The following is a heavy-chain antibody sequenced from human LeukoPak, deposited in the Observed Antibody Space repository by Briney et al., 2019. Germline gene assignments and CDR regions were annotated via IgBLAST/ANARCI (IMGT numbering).Heavy chain of an antibody. CDR2: IYGGVNT. Sequence: GGSLRLSCAASGFTVSSNYMSWVRQAPGKGLEWVSVIYGGVNTVYADSVQDRFTISRDNSKNTLYLQMSSLRAEDTAVYYCAKNPKTGFLFDYWGKGTLVTVSS. D-gene: IGHD1-1*01. CDR1: GFTVSSNY. CDR3: AKNPKTGFLFDY. V-gene: IGHV3-66*01. J-gene: IGHJ4*02.